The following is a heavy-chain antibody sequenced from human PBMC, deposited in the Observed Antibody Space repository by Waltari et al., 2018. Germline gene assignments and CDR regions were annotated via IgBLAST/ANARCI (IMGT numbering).Heavy chain of an antibody. CDR1: GDSINRDYDY. D-gene: IGHD4-4*01. Sequence: QLHLQESGPGLVRPSETLSLPCSVSGDSINRDYDYWGWLRQPPGEGLAWIGTVHFSGTTYYNPSLRSRVTISVDTSKNQFSLELTSVTAADTAVYYCARLDYTALRRGCDPWGQGTLVTVSS. V-gene: IGHV4-39*01. J-gene: IGHJ5*02. CDR3: ARLDYTALRRGCDP. CDR2: VHFSGTT.